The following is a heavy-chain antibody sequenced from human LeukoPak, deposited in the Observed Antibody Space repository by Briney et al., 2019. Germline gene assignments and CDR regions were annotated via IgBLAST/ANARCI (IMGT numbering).Heavy chain of an antibody. Sequence: GGSLRLSCAASGFNFITAAMTCVRQAPGKGLEWVSLIGSSGGSTYYADSVKGRFTISRDNAKNSLYLQMNSLRAEDTAVYYCASKQHLEYWGQGTLVTVSS. J-gene: IGHJ4*02. CDR2: IGSSGGST. D-gene: IGHD6-13*01. CDR1: GFNFITAA. CDR3: ASKQHLEY. V-gene: IGHV3-23*01.